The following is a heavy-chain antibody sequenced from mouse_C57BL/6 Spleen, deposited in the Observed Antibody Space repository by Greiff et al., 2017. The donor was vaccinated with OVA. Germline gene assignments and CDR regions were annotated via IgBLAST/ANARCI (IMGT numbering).Heavy chain of an antibody. CDR3: ASASGYDYYAMDY. D-gene: IGHD3-2*02. Sequence: QVQLQQPGAELVRPGTSVKLSCKASGYTFTSYWMHWVKQRPGQGLEWIGVIDPSDSYTNYNQKFKGKATLTADTSSSTAYMQLSSLTSEDSAVYYCASASGYDYYAMDYWGQGTSVTVSS. V-gene: IGHV1-59*01. CDR2: IDPSDSYT. CDR1: GYTFTSYW. J-gene: IGHJ4*01.